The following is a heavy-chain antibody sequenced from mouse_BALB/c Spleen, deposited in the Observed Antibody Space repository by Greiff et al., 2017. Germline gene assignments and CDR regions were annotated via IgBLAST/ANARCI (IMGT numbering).Heavy chain of an antibody. J-gene: IGHJ2*01. Sequence: EVHLVESGGGLVQPGGSRKLSCAASGFTFSDYGMAWVRQAPGKGPEWVAFISNLAYSIYYADTVTGRFTISRENAKNTLYLEMSSLRSEDTAMYYCARDLLFDYWGQGTTLTVSS. CDR3: ARDLLFDY. CDR1: GFTFSDYG. CDR2: ISNLAYSI. V-gene: IGHV5-15*02.